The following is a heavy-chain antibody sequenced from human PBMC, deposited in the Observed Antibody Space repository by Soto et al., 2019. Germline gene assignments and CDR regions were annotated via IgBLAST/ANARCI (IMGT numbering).Heavy chain of an antibody. CDR3: ARGAHLRYCSGGSCSGYYMDV. V-gene: IGHV4-34*01. Sequence: SETLSLTCAVYGGSFSGYYWSWIRQPPGKGLEWIGEINHSGSTNYNPSLKSRLTISVDTSKNQFSLKLSSVTAADTAVYYCARGAHLRYCSGGSCSGYYMDVWGKGTTVTVSS. D-gene: IGHD2-15*01. CDR1: GGSFSGYY. J-gene: IGHJ6*03. CDR2: INHSGST.